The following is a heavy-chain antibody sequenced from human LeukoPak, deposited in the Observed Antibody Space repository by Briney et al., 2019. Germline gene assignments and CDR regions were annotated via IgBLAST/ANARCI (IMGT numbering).Heavy chain of an antibody. CDR1: GFTFTNYG. CDR2: IGYDGSNK. V-gene: IGHV3-30*02. Sequence: PGGSLRLSCATSGFTFTNYGMHWVRQAPGKGLEWVAFIGYDGSNKYYPDSVKGRFTISRDNAKNSLSLHMNSLRADDTAMYYCAKLGGEWGQGTLVTVSS. D-gene: IGHD3-16*01. CDR3: AKLGGE. J-gene: IGHJ4*02.